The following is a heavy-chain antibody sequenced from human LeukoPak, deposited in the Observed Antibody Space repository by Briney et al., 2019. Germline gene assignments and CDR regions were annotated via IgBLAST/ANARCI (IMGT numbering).Heavy chain of an antibody. CDR3: AREVMVRGVPGFDY. Sequence: PGGSLKLSCAASGFGFSNFWMSWVRQAPGKGPERVANIKEDGSLKNYVDSVEGRFTVSRDNAKNTLYLQMNSLRLEDTAVYYCAREVMVRGVPGFDYWGQGTLVTVSS. J-gene: IGHJ4*02. D-gene: IGHD3-10*01. CDR2: IKEDGSLK. V-gene: IGHV3-7*01. CDR1: GFGFSNFW.